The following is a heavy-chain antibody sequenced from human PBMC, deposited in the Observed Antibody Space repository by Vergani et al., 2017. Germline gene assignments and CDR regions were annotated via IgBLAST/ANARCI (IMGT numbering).Heavy chain of an antibody. CDR2: IRSKAYGGTT. V-gene: IGHV3-49*03. CDR1: GFTFGDYA. CDR3: SPDYGSGRYYKSSAWFDP. Sequence: EVQLVESGGGLVQPGRSLRLSCTASGFTFGDYAMSWFRQAPGKGLEWVGFIRSKAYGGTTECAASVKGRFTISRDDSKSIAYLQMNSLKTEYTAVYYCSPDYGSGRYYKSSAWFDPWGQGTLVTVSS. D-gene: IGHD3-10*01. J-gene: IGHJ5*02.